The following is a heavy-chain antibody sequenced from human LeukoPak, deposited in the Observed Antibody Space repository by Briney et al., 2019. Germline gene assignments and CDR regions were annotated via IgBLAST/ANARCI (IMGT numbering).Heavy chain of an antibody. CDR1: GFTVSSNY. CDR3: AKDHDYGPNWYYYGMDV. CDR2: ISWNSGSI. D-gene: IGHD4-17*01. V-gene: IGHV3-9*01. J-gene: IGHJ6*02. Sequence: GGSLRLSCAASGFTVSSNYMSWVRQAPGKGLEWVSGISWNSGSIGYADSVKGRFTISRDNAKNSLYLQMNSLRAEDTALYYCAKDHDYGPNWYYYGMDVWGQGTTVTVSS.